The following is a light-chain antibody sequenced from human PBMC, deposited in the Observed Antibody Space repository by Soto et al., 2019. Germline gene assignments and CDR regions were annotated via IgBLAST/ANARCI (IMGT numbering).Light chain of an antibody. CDR3: QQYNNWLT. V-gene: IGKV3-15*01. CDR2: GAS. J-gene: IGKJ4*01. CDR1: ESVGSN. Sequence: EIGMTQSPATLSVSPGERATLSCRASESVGSNLAWYQQKPGQAPRLLIYGASTRAPGIPARFSGSGSGTAFTLTISSLQFEDFALYYCQQYNNWLTFGGGTKVEIK.